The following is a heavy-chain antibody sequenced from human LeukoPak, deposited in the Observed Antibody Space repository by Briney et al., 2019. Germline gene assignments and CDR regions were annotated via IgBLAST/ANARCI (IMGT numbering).Heavy chain of an antibody. CDR1: GXTFSTYW. CDR3: AKGTTWFGELSGYFDY. J-gene: IGHJ4*02. CDR2: IKQDGSEK. Sequence: GGSLRLSCAASGXTFSTYWMNWVRQAPGKGLESVANIKQDGSEKNYVDSVKGRFTISTDNAKNSLYLQMNSLRAEDTAVYYCAKGTTWFGELSGYFDYWGQGTLVTVSS. D-gene: IGHD3-10*01. V-gene: IGHV3-7*02.